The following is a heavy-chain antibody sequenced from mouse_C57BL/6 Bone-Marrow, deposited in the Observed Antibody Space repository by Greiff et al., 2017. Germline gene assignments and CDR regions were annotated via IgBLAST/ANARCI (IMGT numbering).Heavy chain of an antibody. D-gene: IGHD2-2*01. Sequence: QVQLQQSGAELVKPGASVKISCKASGYAFSSYWMNWVKQRPGKGLEWIGQIYPGDGDTNYNGKFKGKATLTADTSSSTAYMQLSSLTSEDSAVYFCARGGGTGYYYAMDYWGQGTSVTVSS. CDR3: ARGGGTGYYYAMDY. V-gene: IGHV1-80*01. CDR2: IYPGDGDT. CDR1: GYAFSSYW. J-gene: IGHJ4*01.